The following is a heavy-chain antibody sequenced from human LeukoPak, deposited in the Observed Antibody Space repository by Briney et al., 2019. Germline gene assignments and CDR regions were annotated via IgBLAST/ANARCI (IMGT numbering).Heavy chain of an antibody. D-gene: IGHD6-19*01. J-gene: IGHJ4*02. V-gene: IGHV3-23*01. Sequence: GGFLRLSCAASGFTFSSYAMTWVRQAPGKGLEWVSTISGSGGATHYADSVKGRFTISRDNSKNMLFLQMKSLRAEDTAVYYCATAIAVAGPSVVYFDYWGQGTLVTVSS. CDR2: ISGSGGAT. CDR1: GFTFSSYA. CDR3: ATAIAVAGPSVVYFDY.